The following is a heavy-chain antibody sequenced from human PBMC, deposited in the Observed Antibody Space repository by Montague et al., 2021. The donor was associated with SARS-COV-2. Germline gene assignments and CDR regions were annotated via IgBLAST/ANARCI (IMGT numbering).Heavy chain of an antibody. Sequence: SETLSLTCAVSGASITRTTYYWGWIRQPPGKGLEWIGRIYYGGSTYYXPSLKSRVTMSLDTSKNQFSLNLTSVTAADTAVYYCAREPPYSSNLASFDYWGQGALVSVSS. CDR2: IYYGGST. D-gene: IGHD6-13*01. V-gene: IGHV4-39*07. CDR1: GASITRTTYY. J-gene: IGHJ4*02. CDR3: AREPPYSSNLASFDY.